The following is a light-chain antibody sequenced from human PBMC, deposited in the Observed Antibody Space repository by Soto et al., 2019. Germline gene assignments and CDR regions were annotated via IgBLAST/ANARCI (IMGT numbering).Light chain of an antibody. CDR2: GNS. CDR1: SSNIGAGYD. Sequence: QSVLTQPPSVSGAPGQRVTISCTGSSSNIGAGYDVHWYQQLPGTAPKLLIHGNSNRPSGVPDRFSGSKSGTSASLAITGFQAEDEADYYCQSYDSSLNGRVFGTGTKLTVL. CDR3: QSYDSSLNGRV. V-gene: IGLV1-40*01. J-gene: IGLJ1*01.